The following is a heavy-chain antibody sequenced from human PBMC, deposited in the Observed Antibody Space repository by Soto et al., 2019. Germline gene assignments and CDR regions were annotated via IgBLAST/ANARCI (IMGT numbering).Heavy chain of an antibody. Sequence: GGSLRLSCAASGFTFSSYAMSWVRQAPGKGLEWVSAISSTAGTYCTDSVKGRFTISRDNSKNTVFLQMNNLRAEDTAVYYCARDWYFDYWGQGSLVTVSS. CDR2: ISSTAGT. J-gene: IGHJ4*02. CDR1: GFTFSSYA. CDR3: ARDWYFDY. V-gene: IGHV3-23*01.